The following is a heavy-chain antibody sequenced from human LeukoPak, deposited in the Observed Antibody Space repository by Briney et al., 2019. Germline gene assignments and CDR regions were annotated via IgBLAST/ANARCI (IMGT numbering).Heavy chain of an antibody. J-gene: IGHJ4*01. CDR1: GGSISSRTNF. CDR3: ARHGSGSSRSGYDY. CDR2: IYYGGIT. V-gene: IGHV4-39*01. D-gene: IGHD6-13*01. Sequence: SETLTLTCTASGGSISSRTNFWGCIRQPPGKELESIGSIYYGGITYNNPSLKSRFTISVDTSKNQFSLKLSSVTAADTAVYYCARHGSGSSRSGYDYWGQGTMVTVSS.